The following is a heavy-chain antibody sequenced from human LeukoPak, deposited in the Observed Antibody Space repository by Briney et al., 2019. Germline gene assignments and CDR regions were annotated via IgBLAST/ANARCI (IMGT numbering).Heavy chain of an antibody. D-gene: IGHD2-15*01. CDR1: GFTFSSYA. V-gene: IGHV3-30*14. CDR2: ISYDGSNK. Sequence: PGGSLRLSCAASGFTFSSYAMHWVRQAPGKGLEWVAVISYDGSNKYYADSVKGRFTISRDNSKNTLYLQMSSLRAEDTAVYYCVRSVCSGGSCNYYYYGMDVWGKGTTVTVSS. J-gene: IGHJ6*04. CDR3: VRSVCSGGSCNYYYYGMDV.